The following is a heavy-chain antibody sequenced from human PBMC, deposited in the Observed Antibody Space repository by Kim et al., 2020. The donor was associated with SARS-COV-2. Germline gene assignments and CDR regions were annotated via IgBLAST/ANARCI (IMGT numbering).Heavy chain of an antibody. CDR2: YT. Sequence: YTDYADSGKGRFTISRDNAKNALYLQMNSLRAEDTAVYFCASGTRPGLDYWGQGTLVTVSS. V-gene: IGHV3-11*03. J-gene: IGHJ4*02. D-gene: IGHD6-13*01. CDR3: ASGTRPGLDY.